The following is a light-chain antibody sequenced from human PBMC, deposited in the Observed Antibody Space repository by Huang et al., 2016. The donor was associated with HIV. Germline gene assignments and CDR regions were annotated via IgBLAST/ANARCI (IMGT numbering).Light chain of an antibody. CDR3: QQYYNTPRT. CDR1: QSVLDNSNNKNC. Sequence: DIVMTQSPDSLAVSLGERATINCKSSQSVLDNSNNKNCLAWFQQKPGQPPKLLIFWASTREDGVPDRFDGSGSGTDFTLTISSLQAEDVAVYYCQQYYNTPRTFGQGTKVEIK. V-gene: IGKV4-1*01. CDR2: WAS. J-gene: IGKJ1*01.